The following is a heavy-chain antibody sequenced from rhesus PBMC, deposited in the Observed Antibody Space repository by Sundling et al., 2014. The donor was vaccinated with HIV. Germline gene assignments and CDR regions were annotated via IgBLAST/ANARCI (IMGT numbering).Heavy chain of an antibody. CDR1: GFTFSDHY. J-gene: IGHJ6*01. D-gene: IGHD3-3*01. CDR3: SRGGYNIWTGYQLDS. CDR2: IRSKLYGGTA. V-gene: IGHV3-184*01. Sequence: EVQLVESGGGLVQPGGSLRLSCAASGFTFSDHYMYWVRQAPGKGLEWVGFIRSKLYGGTAEYAASVKGRFTISRDDSKSIAYLQMNSLKTEDTAVYYCSRGGYNIWTGYQLDSWGQGVVVTVSS.